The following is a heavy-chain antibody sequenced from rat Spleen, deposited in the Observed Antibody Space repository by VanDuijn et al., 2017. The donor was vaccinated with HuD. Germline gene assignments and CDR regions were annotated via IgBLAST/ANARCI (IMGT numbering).Heavy chain of an antibody. V-gene: IGHV5-29*01. CDR1: GFTFSDYY. J-gene: IGHJ1*01. D-gene: IGHD4-3*01. CDR2: ISNDGSST. Sequence: EVQLVESDGGLVQPGRSLKLSCAASGFTFSDYYMAWVRQAPTKGLEWVATISNDGSSTYYRDSVKGRFTISRDNAKSTLYLQMDSLRSEDTATYYCARRGRLWYYDFWGPGTMGTVSS. CDR3: ARRGRLWYYDF.